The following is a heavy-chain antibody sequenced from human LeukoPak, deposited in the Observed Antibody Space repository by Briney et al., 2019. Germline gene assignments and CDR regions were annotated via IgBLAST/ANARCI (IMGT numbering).Heavy chain of an antibody. D-gene: IGHD4-17*01. Sequence: ASVKVSCKPSGYTLTAYFLHWVRQASGQGFERMGWMNPNNGATHYAQKFQGRVSMTRDTSISTAYLDLGSLGSDDSAVYFCVRGIMYGDYGTFDSWGQGTLVTVSS. CDR2: MNPNNGAT. CDR3: VRGIMYGDYGTFDS. CDR1: GYTLTAYF. J-gene: IGHJ4*02. V-gene: IGHV1-2*02.